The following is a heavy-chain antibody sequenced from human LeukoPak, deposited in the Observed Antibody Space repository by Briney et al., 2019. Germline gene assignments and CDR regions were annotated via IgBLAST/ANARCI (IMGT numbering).Heavy chain of an antibody. V-gene: IGHV4-4*02. CDR2: IYHSGST. D-gene: IGHD6-6*01. Sequence: KSSGTLSLTCAVSGGSISSNNWWSWVRQPPGKGLEWIGEIYHSGSTNYNPSLKSRVTISVDKSKNQFSLKLSSVTAADTAVYYCARPRYSSSSVGGYWYFDLWGRGTLVTVSS. J-gene: IGHJ2*01. CDR1: GGSISSNNW. CDR3: ARPRYSSSSVGGYWYFDL.